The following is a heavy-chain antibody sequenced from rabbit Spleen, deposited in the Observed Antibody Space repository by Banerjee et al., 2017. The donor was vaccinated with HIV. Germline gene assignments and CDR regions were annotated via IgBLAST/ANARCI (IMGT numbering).Heavy chain of an antibody. CDR1: GFSFSSSVD. CDR2: IYTGNGKT. V-gene: IGHV1S45*01. D-gene: IGHD4-1*01. Sequence: QEQLVESGGGLVQPGASLTLTCTASGFSFSSSVDMCWVRQAPGKGLEWTACIYTGNGKTYYASWAKGRFTISKTSSTTVTLRMTSLTVADTATYFCARDSNDWCFDVWGQGTLVTVS. CDR3: ARDSNDWCFDV. J-gene: IGHJ2*01.